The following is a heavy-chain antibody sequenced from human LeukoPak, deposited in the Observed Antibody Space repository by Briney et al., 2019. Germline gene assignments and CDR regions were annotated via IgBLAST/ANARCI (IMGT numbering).Heavy chain of an antibody. CDR3: VKEGYTGSDYPNLDY. D-gene: IGHD1-26*01. Sequence: PGGSLRLSCAASGFTFGDYAMHWLRQAPGKGLEGVSGISWNSGSLGYPDSVKGRFTISRDNAKNSLYLQMNRLRAEDTALYFCVKEGYTGSDYPNLDYWGQGTLVTVSS. CDR1: GFTFGDYA. CDR2: ISWNSGSL. J-gene: IGHJ4*02. V-gene: IGHV3-9*01.